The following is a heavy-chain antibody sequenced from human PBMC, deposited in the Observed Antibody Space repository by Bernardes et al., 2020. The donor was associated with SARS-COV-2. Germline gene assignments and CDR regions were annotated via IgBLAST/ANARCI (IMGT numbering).Heavy chain of an antibody. CDR1: GFTFSSYA. CDR3: AKYRSRSWMYYYYYGMDV. CDR2: ISGSGGST. J-gene: IGHJ6*02. V-gene: IGHV3-23*01. D-gene: IGHD6-13*01. Sequence: SLRLSCAASGFTFSSYAMSWVRQAPGKGLEWVSAISGSGGSTYYADSVKGRFTISRDNSKNTLYLQMNSLRAEDTAVYYCAKYRSRSWMYYYYYGMDVWGQGTTVTVSS.